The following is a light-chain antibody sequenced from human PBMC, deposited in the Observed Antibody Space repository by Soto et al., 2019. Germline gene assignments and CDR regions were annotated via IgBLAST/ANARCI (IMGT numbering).Light chain of an antibody. Sequence: EIVLTQSPGTLSLSPGERATLSCRASQSFNSIYLAWYQQKPGQAPRLLIYGASSRATGIPDRFSDSGSGTDFTLTISRLEPEDFAVYYCHQYASWTLGQGTKVDIK. CDR1: QSFNSIY. CDR3: HQYASWT. V-gene: IGKV3-20*01. CDR2: GAS. J-gene: IGKJ1*01.